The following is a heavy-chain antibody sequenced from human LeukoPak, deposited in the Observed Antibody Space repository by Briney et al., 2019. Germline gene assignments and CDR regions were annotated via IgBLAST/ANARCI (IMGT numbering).Heavy chain of an antibody. CDR1: GGSISSSSYY. J-gene: IGHJ4*02. Sequence: SETLSLTCTVSGGSISSSSYYWGWLRQPPGKGLEWSGSIYYSGSTYYNPSLKSRVTISADTSKNQFSLKLSSVTAADTAVYYCARHWAIVATFVYWGQGTPVTVSS. V-gene: IGHV4-39*01. D-gene: IGHD5-12*01. CDR3: ARHWAIVATFVY. CDR2: IYYSGST.